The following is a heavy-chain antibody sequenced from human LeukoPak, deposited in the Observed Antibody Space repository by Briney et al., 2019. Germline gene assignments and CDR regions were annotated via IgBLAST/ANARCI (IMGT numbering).Heavy chain of an antibody. CDR2: INHSGST. D-gene: IGHD3-10*01. J-gene: IGHJ5*02. V-gene: IGHV4-34*01. CDR1: GGSFSGYY. Sequence: SETLSLACAVYGGSFSGYYWSWIRQPPGKGLEWIGEINHSGSTNYNPSLKGRVTISVDTSKNQFSLKLSSVAAADTAVYYCARAGNYYYGSGSYYNWFDPWGQGTLVTVSS. CDR3: ARAGNYYYGSGSYYNWFDP.